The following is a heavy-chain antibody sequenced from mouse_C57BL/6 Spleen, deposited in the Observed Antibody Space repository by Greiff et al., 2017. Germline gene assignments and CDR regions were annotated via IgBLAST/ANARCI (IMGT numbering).Heavy chain of an antibody. CDR2: INPSNGGT. J-gene: IGHJ1*03. D-gene: IGHD1-1*01. V-gene: IGHV1-53*01. Sequence: QVQLQQPGTELVKPGASVKLSCKASGYTFTSYWMHWVKQRPEQGLEWIGNINPSNGGTNYNEKFKSKATLTVDKSSSTAYMQLSSLTSEDSAVYYCARSGTTTVVRYFDVWGTGTTVTVSS. CDR1: GYTFTSYW. CDR3: ARSGTTTVVRYFDV.